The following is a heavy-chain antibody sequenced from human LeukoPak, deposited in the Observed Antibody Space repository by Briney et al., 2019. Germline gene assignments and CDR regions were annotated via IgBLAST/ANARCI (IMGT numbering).Heavy chain of an antibody. J-gene: IGHJ4*02. CDR3: ARIFEIDEYSNYDFDY. V-gene: IGHV4-38-2*01. CDR2: IYHSGST. Sequence: PSETLSLTCAVSGYSVSSAYYWGWIRQPPGKGLEWIGSIYHSGSTHYNPSLKSRVTISVDTSKNQFSLKLSSVTAADTAVYYRARIFEIDEYSNYDFDYWGQGTLVTVSS. D-gene: IGHD4-11*01. CDR1: GYSVSSAYY.